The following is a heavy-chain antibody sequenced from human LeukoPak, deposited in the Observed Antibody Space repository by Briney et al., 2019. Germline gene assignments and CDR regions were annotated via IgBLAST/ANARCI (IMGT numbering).Heavy chain of an antibody. V-gene: IGHV4-4*07. D-gene: IGHD3-9*01. J-gene: IGHJ3*01. CDR1: AGSISSYY. CDR2: ISTSGDT. Sequence: SETLSLTCTVSAGSISSYYWSWIRQPAGKGLEWIGRISTSGDTNYNPSLKSRVTMSIDTSKNQFSLKLSSVTAADTAVYYCVRPDDNSFDFWGQGTMVTVSS. CDR3: VRPDDNSFDF.